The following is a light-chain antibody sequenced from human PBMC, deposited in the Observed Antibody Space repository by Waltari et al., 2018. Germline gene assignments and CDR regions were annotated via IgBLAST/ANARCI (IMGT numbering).Light chain of an antibody. CDR2: DAS. V-gene: IGKV1-12*01. CDR1: PGISSW. Sequence: DIQMTQSPSSVSASVGDRVTITCRASPGISSWLAWYQQKPGKAPKLLIYDASSLQSGVPSRFSGSRSGTDFTLTINSLQPEDFATYFCEQANDFPLTFGGGTRVEIK. J-gene: IGKJ4*01. CDR3: EQANDFPLT.